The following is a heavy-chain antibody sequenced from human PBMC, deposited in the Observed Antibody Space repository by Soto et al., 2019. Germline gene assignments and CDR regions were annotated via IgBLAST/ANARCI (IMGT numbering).Heavy chain of an antibody. CDR2: VYHSGST. Sequence: SETLSLSCSVSGGSMRNYYWNWIRQPPGRGLEWIGYVYHSGSTNYNPSLKSRVSMSVDVSRNHFSLTLHSVTAADTAVYFCTSSYRTPFSPDYWGQGTLVTVSS. V-gene: IGHV4-59*01. D-gene: IGHD3-16*02. J-gene: IGHJ4*02. CDR3: TSSYRTPFSPDY. CDR1: GGSMRNYY.